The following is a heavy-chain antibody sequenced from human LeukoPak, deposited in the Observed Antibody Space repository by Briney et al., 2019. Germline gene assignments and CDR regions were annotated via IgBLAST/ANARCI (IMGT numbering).Heavy chain of an antibody. CDR2: ISGSGGST. J-gene: IGHJ4*02. CDR1: GFTFSSYA. D-gene: IGHD3-10*01. CDR3: AKDPHYYGSGSYSTY. Sequence: PGGSLRLSCAASGFTFSSYAMSWVRQAPGKGLEWVSAISGSGGSTYYADSVKGRFTISRDNSKNTLYLQMNSLRAEDTAVYYCAKDPHYYGSGSYSTYWGQGTLVTVSS. V-gene: IGHV3-23*01.